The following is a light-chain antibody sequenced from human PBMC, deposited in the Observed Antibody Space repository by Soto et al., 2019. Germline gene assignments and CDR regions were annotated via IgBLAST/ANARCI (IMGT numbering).Light chain of an antibody. Sequence: PGAVSLCTGEGANLSGRASQRVRNNYLAWYQQKPGQAPRLLIYGASNRATGTPDRFSGSGSGTDFPLTFSRLAPEDFAVYYCQQYVRLGPFGEGTKVDIK. CDR3: QQYVRLGP. J-gene: IGKJ1*01. CDR2: GAS. V-gene: IGKV3-20*01. CDR1: QRVRNNY.